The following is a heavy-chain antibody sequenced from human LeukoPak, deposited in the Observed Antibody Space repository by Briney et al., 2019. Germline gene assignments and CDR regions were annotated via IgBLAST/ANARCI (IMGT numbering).Heavy chain of an antibody. D-gene: IGHD6-19*01. CDR1: GFTVSSNY. CDR2: ISSSGSTI. V-gene: IGHV3-48*01. CDR3: ARGAVAGKAPY. J-gene: IGHJ4*02. Sequence: GGSLRLSCAASGFTVSSNYMHWVRQAPGKGLEWVSYISSSGSTIYYADSVKGRFSISRDNAKNSLHLQMNSLRAEDTAVYYCARGAVAGKAPYWGQGTLVTVSS.